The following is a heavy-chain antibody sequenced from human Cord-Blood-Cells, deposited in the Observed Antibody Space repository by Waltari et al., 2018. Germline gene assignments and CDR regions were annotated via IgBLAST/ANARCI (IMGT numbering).Heavy chain of an antibody. CDR3: AALGASWSYQFDY. J-gene: IGHJ4*02. CDR2: TVVGSGNT. V-gene: IGHV1-58*01. D-gene: IGHD1-26*01. Sequence: QMQLVQSGPEVKKPGTSVQVSCKASGFTFTSSAVQWVRQARGQRLEWIGWTVVGSGNTNYAQKFQERVTITRDMSTSTAYMELSSLRSEDTAVYYCAALGASWSYQFDYWGQGTLVTVSS. CDR1: GFTFTSSA.